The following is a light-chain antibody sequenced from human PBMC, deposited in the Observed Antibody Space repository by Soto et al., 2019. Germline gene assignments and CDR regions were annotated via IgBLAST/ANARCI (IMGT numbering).Light chain of an antibody. CDR3: CSYAGSYSYV. V-gene: IGLV2-11*01. CDR2: DVS. CDR1: SSDVGGYNY. J-gene: IGLJ1*01. Sequence: QSLLTQPRSVSGSPGQSVTISCTGTSSDVGGYNYVSWYQEQPGKAPKLMIYDVSKRPSGVPDRFSGSKSGNTASLTISGLQAEDEADYYCCSYAGSYSYVFGTGTKV.